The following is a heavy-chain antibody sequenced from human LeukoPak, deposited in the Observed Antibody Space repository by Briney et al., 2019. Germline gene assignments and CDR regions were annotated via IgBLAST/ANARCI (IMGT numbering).Heavy chain of an antibody. CDR3: ARDGIVVVPAAIEPLDY. J-gene: IGHJ4*02. CDR2: ISSSGSTI. CDR1: GFAFSSYE. Sequence: GGSLRLSCAASGFAFSSYEMNWVRQAPGKGLEWISYISSSGSTIYYADSVKGRFTISRDNAKNSLYLQMNSLRAEDTAVYYCARDGIVVVPAAIEPLDYWGQGTLVTVSS. D-gene: IGHD2-2*01. V-gene: IGHV3-48*03.